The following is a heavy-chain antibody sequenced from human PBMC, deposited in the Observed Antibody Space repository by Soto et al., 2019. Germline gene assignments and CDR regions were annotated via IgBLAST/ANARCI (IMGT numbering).Heavy chain of an antibody. D-gene: IGHD6-13*01. Sequence: SETLSLTCTVSGGSISSSSYYWGWIRQPPGKGLEWIGSIYYSGSTYYNPSLKSRVTISVDTSKNQFSLKLSSVTAADTAVYYCASIWYSLGYWGQGTLVTVSS. J-gene: IGHJ4*02. CDR1: GGSISSSSYY. CDR2: IYYSGST. CDR3: ASIWYSLGY. V-gene: IGHV4-39*01.